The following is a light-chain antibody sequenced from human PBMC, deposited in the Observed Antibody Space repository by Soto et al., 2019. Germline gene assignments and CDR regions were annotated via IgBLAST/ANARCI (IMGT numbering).Light chain of an antibody. CDR1: QSIGSNS. J-gene: IGKJ3*01. Sequence: EVVLTQSPGTLSLSPGERATLSCRASQSIGSNSLAWYQQKPGQAPRLLIFGASSRATGIPDRFGGTGSGTDFTLTISRLEPEDFAVYYCQHYGSSPLFTFGPGTQVDI. V-gene: IGKV3-20*01. CDR3: QHYGSSPLFT. CDR2: GAS.